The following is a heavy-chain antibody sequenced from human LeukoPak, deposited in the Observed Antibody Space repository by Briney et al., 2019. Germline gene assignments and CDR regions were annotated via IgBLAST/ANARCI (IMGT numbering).Heavy chain of an antibody. CDR2: IYYSGST. CDR1: GGSISSYY. V-gene: IGHV4-59*08. Sequence: SETLSLTCTVPGGSISSYYWSWIRQPPGKGREWMWYIYYSGSTNYNPSLKSRVTIPVATTKHQFCFKFSSVTDAATTGHSFARVGHYDILPGYSYDAFDIWGQGTMVTVSS. J-gene: IGHJ3*02. CDR3: ARVGHYDILPGYSYDAFDI. D-gene: IGHD3-9*01.